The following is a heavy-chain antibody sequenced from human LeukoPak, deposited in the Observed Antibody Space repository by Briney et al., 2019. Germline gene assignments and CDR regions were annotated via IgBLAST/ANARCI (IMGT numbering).Heavy chain of an antibody. D-gene: IGHD5-18*01. Sequence: GGSLRLSCAASGFTFSSYSMNWVRQAPGKGLEWVSSISSSSSYIYYADSVKGRFTISRDNAKNSLYLQMNSLRAEDMALYYCVRGYSYGQFDYWGQGTLVTVSS. CDR3: VRGYSYGQFDY. J-gene: IGHJ4*02. CDR1: GFTFSSYS. V-gene: IGHV3-21*04. CDR2: ISSSSSYI.